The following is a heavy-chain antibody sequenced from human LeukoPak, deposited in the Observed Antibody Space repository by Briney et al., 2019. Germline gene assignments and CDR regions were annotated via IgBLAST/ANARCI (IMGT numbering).Heavy chain of an antibody. CDR1: GFTFSSYS. Sequence: GGSLRLSCAASGFTFSSYSMSWVRQAPGKGLEWVANTKEDGSGSSYVDSVKGRFTISRDSAKNSLYLQMNSLRAEDTAAYYCAKGGVVGTRYYFDSWGQGTLVTVSS. CDR2: TKEDGSGS. CDR3: AKGGVVGTRYYFDS. V-gene: IGHV3-7*01. J-gene: IGHJ4*02. D-gene: IGHD2-15*01.